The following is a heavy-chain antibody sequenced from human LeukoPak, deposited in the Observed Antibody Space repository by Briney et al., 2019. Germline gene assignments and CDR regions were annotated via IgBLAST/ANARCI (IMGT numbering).Heavy chain of an antibody. CDR2: INPSGDTT. CDR3: ARDRNGDQRANAFDI. Sequence: ASVTVSCKASGFTFTTYFMHWVRQAPGQGLEWMGKINPSGDTTTYAQKFQGRITMTRDTSTSTVYLELSSLRSEDTAVYYCARDRNGDQRANAFDIWGQGTMVTVSS. D-gene: IGHD2-21*02. J-gene: IGHJ3*02. CDR1: GFTFTTYF. V-gene: IGHV1-46*01.